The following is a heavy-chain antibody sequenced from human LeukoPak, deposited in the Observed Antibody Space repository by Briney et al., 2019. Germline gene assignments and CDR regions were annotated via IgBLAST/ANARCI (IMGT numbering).Heavy chain of an antibody. V-gene: IGHV4-59*11. CDR2: IYYSGST. J-gene: IGHJ4*02. Sequence: PSETLSLTCTVSGGSISSHYWSWIRQPPGKGLEWIGYIYYSGSTNYNPSLKSRVTISVDTSKNQFSLKLSSVTAADTAVYYCARRPSAHYGSGSYPFDYWGQGTLVTVSS. CDR3: ARRPSAHYGSGSYPFDY. CDR1: GGSISSHY. D-gene: IGHD3-10*01.